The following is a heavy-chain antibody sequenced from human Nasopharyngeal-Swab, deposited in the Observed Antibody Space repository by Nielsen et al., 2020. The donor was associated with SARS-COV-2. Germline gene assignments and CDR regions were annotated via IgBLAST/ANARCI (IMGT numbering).Heavy chain of an antibody. D-gene: IGHD3-10*01. V-gene: IGHV4-59*02. J-gene: IGHJ4*02. Sequence: SETLSLTCTVSGDSGISSYWSWLRQTPGKGLEWIGYIYQNGYTNYKPSLKSRITMSIETSRKQFSLRLRSATAADTAMYYCAKEGEGGPNYFDFWGQGNLVTVSS. CDR1: GDSGISSY. CDR3: AKEGEGGPNYFDF. CDR2: IYQNGYT.